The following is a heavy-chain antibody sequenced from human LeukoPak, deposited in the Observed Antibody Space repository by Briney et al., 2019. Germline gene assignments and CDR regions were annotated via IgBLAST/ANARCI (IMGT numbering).Heavy chain of an antibody. CDR3: ARSSTQVVVPAADGAFDI. D-gene: IGHD2-2*01. Sequence: VASVKVSCKASGGTFSSYAISWVREAPGQGLEWMGRIIPILGIANYAQKVQGRVTITSAKSTSTSYLALSSLRSEDTAVYYFARSSTQVVVPAADGAFDIWGQGTMVTVSS. V-gene: IGHV1-69*04. CDR2: IIPILGIA. CDR1: GGTFSSYA. J-gene: IGHJ3*02.